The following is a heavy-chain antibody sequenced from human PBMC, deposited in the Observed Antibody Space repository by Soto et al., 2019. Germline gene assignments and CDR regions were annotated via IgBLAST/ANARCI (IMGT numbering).Heavy chain of an antibody. J-gene: IGHJ4*02. V-gene: IGHV1-69*06. CDR3: VRRTEGKEGYSY. CDR2: IIPFVGTA. Sequence: QVQLVQSGAEVKKPGSSVKVSCQVSGGTFSTYGLGWVRQAPGQGLEGMGAIIPFVGTANYAQKFRDRVTITADRSTTTTYMEVKSLTVEDTAVYYCVRRTEGKEGYSYWGQGTLVSVS. D-gene: IGHD1-26*01. CDR1: GGTFSTYG.